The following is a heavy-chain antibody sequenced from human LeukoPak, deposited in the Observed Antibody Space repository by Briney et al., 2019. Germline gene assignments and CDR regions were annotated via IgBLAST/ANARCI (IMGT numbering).Heavy chain of an antibody. J-gene: IGHJ4*02. CDR3: ARVLYGSGTYYFDY. CDR1: DGSITGYY. Sequence: SETLSLTCTVSDGSITGYYWSWIRQPPGKGLEWIGYIYYSGSTYYNPSLKSRVTISVDTSKNQFSLKLSSVTAADTAVYYCARVLYGSGTYYFDYWGQGTLVTVSS. D-gene: IGHD3-10*01. CDR2: IYYSGST. V-gene: IGHV4-59*01.